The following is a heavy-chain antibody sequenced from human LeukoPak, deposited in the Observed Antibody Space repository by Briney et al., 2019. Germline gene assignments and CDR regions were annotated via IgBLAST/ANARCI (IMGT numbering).Heavy chain of an antibody. CDR1: GGSISSSSYY. Sequence: SETLSLTCTASGGSISSSSYYWGWIRQPPGKGLEWIGSIYYSGSTYYNPSLKSRVTISVDTSKNQFSLKLSSVTAADTAVYYCARDWNDILTGYNYWGQGTLVTVSS. CDR2: IYYSGST. D-gene: IGHD3-9*01. CDR3: ARDWNDILTGYNY. J-gene: IGHJ4*02. V-gene: IGHV4-39*07.